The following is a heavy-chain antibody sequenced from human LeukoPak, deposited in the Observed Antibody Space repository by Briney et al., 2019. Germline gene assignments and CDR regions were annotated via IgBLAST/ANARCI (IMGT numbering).Heavy chain of an antibody. D-gene: IGHD6-6*01. J-gene: IGHJ6*03. V-gene: IGHV1-69*13. Sequence: GASVKVSCKTSGGTFNSYPFSWVRQAPGQGLEWMGGIIPVFGTPIYAQKFEGRVTITADESTSTVYLDLSRLTSEDTAVYYCARVEYSSPDYYYYFMDVWGKGTTVTVSS. CDR1: GGTFNSYP. CDR2: IIPVFGTP. CDR3: ARVEYSSPDYYYYFMDV.